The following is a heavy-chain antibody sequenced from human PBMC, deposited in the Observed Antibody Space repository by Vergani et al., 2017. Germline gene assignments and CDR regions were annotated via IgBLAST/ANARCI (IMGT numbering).Heavy chain of an antibody. D-gene: IGHD3-10*01. J-gene: IGHJ4*02. CDR2: INHSGST. CDR3: ARAPFFTMVRGIGRNYFDY. V-gene: IGHV4-34*01. Sequence: QVQLQQWGAGLLKPSETLSLTCAVYGGSFSGYYRSWIRQPPGKGLEWIGEINHSGSTNYNPSLKSRVTISVDTSKNQFSLKLSSVTAADTAVYYCARAPFFTMVRGIGRNYFDYWGQGTLVTVSS. CDR1: GGSFSGYY.